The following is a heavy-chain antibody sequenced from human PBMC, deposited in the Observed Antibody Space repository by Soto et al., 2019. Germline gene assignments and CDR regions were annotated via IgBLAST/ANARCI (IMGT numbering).Heavy chain of an antibody. D-gene: IGHD6-13*01. V-gene: IGHV3-33*01. Sequence: PGGSLRLSCAASGFTFSSYGMHWVRQAPGKGLEWVAVIRYDGSNKYYADSVKGRFTISRDNSKNTLYLQMNSLRAEDTAVYYCARAAAALGWFDPWGQGTLVTVSS. CDR2: IRYDGSNK. CDR1: GFTFSSYG. J-gene: IGHJ5*02. CDR3: ARAAAALGWFDP.